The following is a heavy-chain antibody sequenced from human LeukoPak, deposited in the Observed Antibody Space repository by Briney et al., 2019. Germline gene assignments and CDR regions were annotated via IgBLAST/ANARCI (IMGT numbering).Heavy chain of an antibody. V-gene: IGHV3-23*01. CDR3: AKIRAPAYDF. Sequence: GGSPRLSCAASGFTFSSYAMNWVRQAPGKGLEWVSAISGSGSGDSTHYAVSGKGRFTISRDNSKNTLYLQMNSLRAEDTAVYYCAKIRAPAYDFWGQGTMVTVSS. CDR1: GFTFSSYA. D-gene: IGHD3-3*02. J-gene: IGHJ3*01. CDR2: ISGSGSGDST.